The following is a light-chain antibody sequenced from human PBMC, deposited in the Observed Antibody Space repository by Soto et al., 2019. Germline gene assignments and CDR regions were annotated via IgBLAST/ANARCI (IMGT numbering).Light chain of an antibody. CDR2: GAY. CDR3: KQYNTWPRT. J-gene: IGKJ1*01. Sequence: EIVMTQSPATLSVSPGERATLSCRASQGIKDYVAWFQQKPGQAPRLLIYGAYTRATAIQARFSGSGSGTEFTLSIRSLQSEDFAVYYCKQYNTWPRTFGQGTKVDIK. V-gene: IGKV3-15*01. CDR1: QGIKDY.